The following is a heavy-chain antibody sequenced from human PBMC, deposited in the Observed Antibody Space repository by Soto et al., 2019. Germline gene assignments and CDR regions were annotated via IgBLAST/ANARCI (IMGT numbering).Heavy chain of an antibody. CDR1: GYTFIGYG. V-gene: IGHV1-18*04. CDR2: ISGYNGDT. D-gene: IGHD1-26*01. J-gene: IGHJ6*02. CDR3: ARDSGSAAPYYFYYAMDV. Sequence: QVQLVQSGAEVKKPGASVRVSCKASGYTFIGYGISWVRQAPGQGLEWMGWISGYNGDTRYAQNFQGRVTMTTDASTNTAYMDLRTLRSDDTAVYYCARDSGSAAPYYFYYAMDVWGQGTTVTVSS.